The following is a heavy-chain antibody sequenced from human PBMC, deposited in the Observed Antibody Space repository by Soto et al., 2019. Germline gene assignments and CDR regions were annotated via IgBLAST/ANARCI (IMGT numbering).Heavy chain of an antibody. CDR3: AKDKDDYGDYVS. V-gene: IGHV3-30*18. CDR1: GFTFSSYG. Sequence: QVQLVESGGGVVQPGRSLRLSCAASGFTFSSYGMHWVRQAPGKGLEWVAVISYDGSNKYYADSVKGRFTISRDNSKNTLYLQMNSLRAEDTAVYYCAKDKDDYGDYVSWGQGTLVTVSS. J-gene: IGHJ5*02. CDR2: ISYDGSNK. D-gene: IGHD4-17*01.